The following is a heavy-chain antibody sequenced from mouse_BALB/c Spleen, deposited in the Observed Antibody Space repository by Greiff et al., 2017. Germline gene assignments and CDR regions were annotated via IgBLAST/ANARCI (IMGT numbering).Heavy chain of an antibody. D-gene: IGHD2-12*01. J-gene: IGHJ3*01. V-gene: IGHV1-54*01. CDR3: AGACYSAAY. Sequence: QVQLKQSGAELVRPGTSVKVSCKASGYAFTNYLMEWVKQRPGQGLEWIGVINPGSGGTNYNEKFKGKATLAADKTSSTVYMQLSRLTSDDSAVYFCAGACYSAAYWGQGTMVTVSA. CDR2: INPGSGGT. CDR1: GYAFTNYL.